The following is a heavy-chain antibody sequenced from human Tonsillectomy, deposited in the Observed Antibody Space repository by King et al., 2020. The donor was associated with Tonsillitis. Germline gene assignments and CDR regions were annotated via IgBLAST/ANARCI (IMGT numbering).Heavy chain of an antibody. CDR2: INHSGST. CDR3: ARGGGNNWNYY. D-gene: IGHD1-7*01. CDR1: GGSFSGYY. Sequence: VQLPQWGAGLLKPSETPSLTCAVYGGSFSGYYWSWIRQPPGKGLEWIGEINHSGSTNYNPSLKSRVTISVDTSKNQFSLKLSSVTAADTAVYYCARGGGNNWNYYWGQGTLVTVSS. J-gene: IGHJ4*02. V-gene: IGHV4-34*01.